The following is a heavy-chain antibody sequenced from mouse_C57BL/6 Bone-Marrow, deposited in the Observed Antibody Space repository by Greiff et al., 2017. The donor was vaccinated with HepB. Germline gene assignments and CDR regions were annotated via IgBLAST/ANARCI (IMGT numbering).Heavy chain of an antibody. CDR3: ARRDHPAAWFAY. D-gene: IGHD3-3*01. V-gene: IGHV1-81*01. CDR1: GYTFTSYG. CDR2: IYPRSGNT. Sequence: QVQLQQSGAELARPGASVKLSCKASGYTFTSYGISWVKQRTGQGLEWIGAIYPRSGNTYYNEKFKGKATLTADKSSSTAYMELRSLTSEDSAVYFCARRDHPAAWFAYWGQGTLVTVSA. J-gene: IGHJ3*01.